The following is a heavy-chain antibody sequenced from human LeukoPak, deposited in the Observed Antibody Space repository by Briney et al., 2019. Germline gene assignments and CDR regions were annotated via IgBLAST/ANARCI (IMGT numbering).Heavy chain of an antibody. CDR3: ARVEPGYSSSWYGVDY. CDR1: GFTFSSYE. V-gene: IGHV3-48*03. CDR2: ISSSGSTI. J-gene: IGHJ4*02. D-gene: IGHD6-13*01. Sequence: GGSLRLSCAASGFTFSSYEMNWVRQAPGKRLEWVSYISSSGSTIYYADSVKGRFTISRDNAKNSLYLQMNSLRAEDTAVYYCARVEPGYSSSWYGVDYWGQGTLVTVSS.